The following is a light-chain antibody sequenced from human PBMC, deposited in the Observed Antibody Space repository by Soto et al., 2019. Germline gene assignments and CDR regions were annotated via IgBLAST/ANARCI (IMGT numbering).Light chain of an antibody. CDR3: QQLYTLPFP. V-gene: IGKV1-9*01. CDR1: HDISTF. CDR2: EAS. Sequence: DIQLTQSPSLLSAYIGDRVTITCRASHDISTFLAWYQQKPGKAPKLLIYEASTLQSGVPSRFSGSGSGTEFPLTISGLLPEDFAAYHCQQLYTLPFPFGQGTRLAI. J-gene: IGKJ5*01.